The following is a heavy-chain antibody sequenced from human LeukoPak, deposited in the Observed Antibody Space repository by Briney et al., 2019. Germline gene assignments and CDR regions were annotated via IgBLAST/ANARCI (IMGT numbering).Heavy chain of an antibody. CDR1: GFTFSSYW. CDR2: IKQDGSEK. J-gene: IGHJ4*02. V-gene: IGHV3-7*01. D-gene: IGHD3-10*01. Sequence: GGSLRLSCAASGFTFSSYWMSWVRQAPGKGLEWVANIKQDGSEKCYVDSVKGRFTISRDNAKNSLYLQMNSLRAEDTAVYYCARGGLLWFGELDCWGQGTLVTVSS. CDR3: ARGGLLWFGELDC.